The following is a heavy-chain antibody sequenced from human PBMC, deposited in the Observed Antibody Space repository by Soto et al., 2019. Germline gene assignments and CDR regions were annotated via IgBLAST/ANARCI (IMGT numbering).Heavy chain of an antibody. J-gene: IGHJ2*01. CDR1: GGSFSGYY. V-gene: IGHV4-34*01. Sequence: SETLSLTCAVYGGSFSGYYWSWIRQPPGKGLEWIGEINHSGITNLNPSLKSRVSISVDTSKKQFSPKLSSVTAADTAVYYCAAHLKTTVTAYWYFDLWGRGTLVTVSS. CDR3: AAHLKTTVTAYWYFDL. CDR2: INHSGIT. D-gene: IGHD4-17*01.